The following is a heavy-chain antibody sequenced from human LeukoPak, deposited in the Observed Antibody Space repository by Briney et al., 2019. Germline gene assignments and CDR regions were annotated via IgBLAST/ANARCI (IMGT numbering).Heavy chain of an antibody. Sequence: PSETLSLTCTVSGGSLTNYYWSWIRQPPGKGLEWIAYIYYSGSTNYNPSLKSRVTISVDTSKNQFSLRLTSVTAADTAVYYCARQQLPNGAYYFDYWGQGTLVTVSS. CDR1: GGSLTNYY. D-gene: IGHD6-13*01. CDR3: ARQQLPNGAYYFDY. CDR2: IYYSGST. J-gene: IGHJ4*02. V-gene: IGHV4-59*01.